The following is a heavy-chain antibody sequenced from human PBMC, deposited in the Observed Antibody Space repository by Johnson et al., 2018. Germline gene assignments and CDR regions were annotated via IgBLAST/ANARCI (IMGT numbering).Heavy chain of an antibody. V-gene: IGHV3-21*01. CDR1: GFTFSSYN. CDR3: ARDVSKYGDYNYGMDV. Sequence: EVQLLETGGGLVKPGGSLRLSCAASGFTFSSYNMNWVRQAPGKGLEWVSSISSSSSYIYYADSVKGRFTISRDNAKNSLYLQMNSLRAEDTAVYYCARDVSKYGDYNYGMDVWGQGTTVTVSS. J-gene: IGHJ6*02. CDR2: ISSSSSYI. D-gene: IGHD4-17*01.